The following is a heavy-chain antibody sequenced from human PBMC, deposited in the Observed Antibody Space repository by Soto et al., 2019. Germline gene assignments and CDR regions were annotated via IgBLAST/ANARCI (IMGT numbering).Heavy chain of an antibody. V-gene: IGHV3-53*01. CDR3: ARGGYHYGSFQH. CDR1: GFTVSSNY. D-gene: IGHD3-10*01. J-gene: IGHJ1*01. CDR2: ISSGGTT. Sequence: EVQLVESGGGLIQPGGSLRLSCAASGFTVSSNYMSWVRQAPGKGLEWVSVISSGGTTYYADSVKGRFTISRDNSNNTLYLQMNSLIAEDTAVYYCARGGYHYGSFQHWGQGTLVTVSS.